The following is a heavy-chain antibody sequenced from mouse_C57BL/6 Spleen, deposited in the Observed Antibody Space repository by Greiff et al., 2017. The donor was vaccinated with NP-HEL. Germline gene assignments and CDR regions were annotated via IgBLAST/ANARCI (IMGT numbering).Heavy chain of an antibody. V-gene: IGHV5-17*01. Sequence: EVQVVESGGGLVKPGGSLKLSCAASGFTFSDYGMHWVRQAPEKGLEWVAYISSGSSTIYYADTVKGRFTISRDNAKNTLFLQMTSLRSEDTAMYYCARGPIYYYGSTQTFYAMDYWGQGTSVTVSS. CDR3: ARGPIYYYGSTQTFYAMDY. J-gene: IGHJ4*01. D-gene: IGHD1-1*01. CDR2: ISSGSSTI. CDR1: GFTFSDYG.